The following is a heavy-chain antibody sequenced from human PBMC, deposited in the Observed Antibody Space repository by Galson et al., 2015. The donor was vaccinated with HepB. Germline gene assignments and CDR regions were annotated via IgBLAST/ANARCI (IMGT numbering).Heavy chain of an antibody. CDR3: ARDSRLELRLNNYFSYGMDV. CDR2: VSGYDHST. J-gene: IGHJ6*02. CDR1: GYSFNSYG. V-gene: IGHV1-18*01. Sequence: SVKVSCKASGYSFNSYGLSWIRQAPGPGLAWLGWVSGYDHSTNYAQKFQGRVPMTADASTGTAYLELSNPRSDDTAVYYCARDSRLELRLNNYFSYGMDVWGQGSAVTVSS. D-gene: IGHD1-7*01.